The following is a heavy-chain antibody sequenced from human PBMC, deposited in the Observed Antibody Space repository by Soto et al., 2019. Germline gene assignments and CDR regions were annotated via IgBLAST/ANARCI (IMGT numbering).Heavy chain of an antibody. CDR1: GYTFTSCD. CDR2: MNPNSGNT. V-gene: IGHV1-8*01. Sequence: ASVKVSCKASGYTFTSCDINWMRQATGQGLEWMGWMNPNSGNTGYAQKFQGRVTMTRNTSISTAYMELSSLRPEDTAVYYCAVTDTTIAAAGYAFDIWGQGTMVTVSS. J-gene: IGHJ3*02. D-gene: IGHD6-13*01. CDR3: AVTDTTIAAAGYAFDI.